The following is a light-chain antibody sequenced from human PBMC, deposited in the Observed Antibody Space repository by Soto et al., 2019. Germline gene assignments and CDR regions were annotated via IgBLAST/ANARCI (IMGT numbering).Light chain of an antibody. Sequence: EIVLTQSPGTLSLSPGERATLSCRASQSVSSSYLACYQQKPGQAPRLRIYGASSRATGIPDRFSGSGSGTDFTLTISRLEPEDFAVYYCQQYGSSPMYTFGQGTKLEIK. CDR1: QSVSSSY. V-gene: IGKV3-20*01. J-gene: IGKJ2*01. CDR3: QQYGSSPMYT. CDR2: GAS.